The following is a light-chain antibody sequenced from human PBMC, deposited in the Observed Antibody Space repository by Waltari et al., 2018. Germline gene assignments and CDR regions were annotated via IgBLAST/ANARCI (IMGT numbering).Light chain of an antibody. J-gene: IGKJ1*01. V-gene: IGKV3-20*01. CDR3: QKYGTLPAT. CDR2: DAS. CDR1: QSVSTS. Sequence: EIVLTQSPGTLSLSPGERATLSCRASQSVSTSLAWYQQKPGQAPRLLMYDASSRATGIPDRFSGSGSGTDFSLTISRLEPEDFAVYYCQKYGTLPATFGQGTKVEIK.